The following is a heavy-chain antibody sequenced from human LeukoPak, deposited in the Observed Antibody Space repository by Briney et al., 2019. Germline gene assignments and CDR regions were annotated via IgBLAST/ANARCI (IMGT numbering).Heavy chain of an antibody. J-gene: IGHJ5*02. CDR3: ARGCSTSHVPTRDNWFDP. V-gene: IGHV4-4*09. Sequence: SETLSLTCTVSGGSISSYYWSWIRQPPGKGLEWIGYIYTSGSTNYNPSLKSRVTISVDTSKNQFSLKLSSVTAADTAVYYCARGCSTSHVPTRDNWFDPWGQGTLVTVSS. D-gene: IGHD2-2*01. CDR2: IYTSGST. CDR1: GGSISSYY.